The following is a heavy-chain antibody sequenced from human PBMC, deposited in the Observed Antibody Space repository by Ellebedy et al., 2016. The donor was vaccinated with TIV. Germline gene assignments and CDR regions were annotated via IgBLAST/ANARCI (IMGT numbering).Heavy chain of an antibody. CDR1: GFTFSSYG. CDR3: ARDYGYCSSTSCYYYYYGMDV. J-gene: IGHJ6*02. CDR2: IWYDGSNK. D-gene: IGHD2-2*01. Sequence: GESLKISCAASGFTFSSYGMHWVRQAPGKGLEWVAVIWYDGSNKYYADSVKGRFTISRDNSKNMLYLQMNSLRAEDTAVYYCARDYGYCSSTSCYYYYYGMDVWGQGTTVTVSS. V-gene: IGHV3-33*01.